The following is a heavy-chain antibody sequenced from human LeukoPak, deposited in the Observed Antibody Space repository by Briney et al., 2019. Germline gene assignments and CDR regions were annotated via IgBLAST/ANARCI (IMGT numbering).Heavy chain of an antibody. Sequence: GGSLRLSCAASGFTFSDYYMNWIRQALGMGLEWVSYISSSGSTIKYADSVKGRFTISRDDAKNSLYLQMNSLRAEDTAMYYCARSTAAAGPRFGYWGQGTLVTVSS. J-gene: IGHJ4*02. D-gene: IGHD6-13*01. V-gene: IGHV3-11*01. CDR2: ISSSGSTI. CDR1: GFTFSDYY. CDR3: ARSTAAAGPRFGY.